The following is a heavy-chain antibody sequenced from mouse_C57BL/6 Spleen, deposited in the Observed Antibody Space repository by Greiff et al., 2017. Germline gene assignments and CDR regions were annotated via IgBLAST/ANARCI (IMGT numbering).Heavy chain of an antibody. CDR2: IDPSDSYT. D-gene: IGHD2-1*01. J-gene: IGHJ1*01. CDR1: GYTFTSYW. V-gene: IGHV1-59*01. Sequence: QVQLQQPGAELVRPGASVKLSCKASGYTFTSYWMHWVKQRPGQGLEWIGAIDPSDSYTNYNHKFKGKATLTVDTSSSTAYMQLSSLTSEDSAVYYCAGVGNWDDWGQGTTVTVSA. CDR3: AGVGNWDD.